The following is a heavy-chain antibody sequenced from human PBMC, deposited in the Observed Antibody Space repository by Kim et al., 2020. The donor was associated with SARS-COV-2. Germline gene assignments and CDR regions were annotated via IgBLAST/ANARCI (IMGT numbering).Heavy chain of an antibody. J-gene: IGHJ6*01. CDR3: YGSGSYYRSYYYYGMDV. CDR2: INHSGST. CDR1: GGSFSGYY. Sequence: SETLSLTCAVYGGSFSGYYWSWIRQPPGKGLEWIGEINHSGSTNYNPSLKSRVTISVDTSKNQFSLKLSSVTAADTAAYHYYGSGSYYRSYYYYGMDVWG. V-gene: IGHV4-34*01. D-gene: IGHD3-10*01.